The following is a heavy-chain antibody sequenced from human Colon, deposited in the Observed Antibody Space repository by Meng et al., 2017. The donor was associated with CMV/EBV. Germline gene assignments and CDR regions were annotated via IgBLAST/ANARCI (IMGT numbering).Heavy chain of an antibody. CDR1: GFTFSSYW. V-gene: IGHV3-7*01. Sequence: GESLKISCAASGFTFSSYWMSWVRQAPGKGLEWVANIKQDGSEKYYVDSVKGRFTISRDNAKNSLYLQMNSLRAEDTAVYYCASTIVVEPAATTDYWGQGTLVTVSS. CDR2: IKQDGSEK. J-gene: IGHJ4*02. D-gene: IGHD2-2*01. CDR3: ASTIVVEPAATTDY.